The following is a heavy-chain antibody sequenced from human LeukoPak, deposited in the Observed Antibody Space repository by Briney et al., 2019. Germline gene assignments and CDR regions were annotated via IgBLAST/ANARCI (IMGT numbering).Heavy chain of an antibody. CDR3: ARERVIAARPHFIYYYYMDV. D-gene: IGHD6-6*01. V-gene: IGHV4-34*01. Sequence: SETLSLTCAVYGGSFSGYYWSWIRQPPGKGLEWIGEINHSGSTNYNPSLKSRVTISVDTSKNQFSLKLSSVTAADTAVYSCARERVIAARPHFIYYYYMDVWGKGTTVTVSS. CDR1: GGSFSGYY. J-gene: IGHJ6*03. CDR2: INHSGST.